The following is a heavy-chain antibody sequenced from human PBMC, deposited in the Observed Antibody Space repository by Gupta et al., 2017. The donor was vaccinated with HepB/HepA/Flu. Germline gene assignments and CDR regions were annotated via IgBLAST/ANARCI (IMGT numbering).Heavy chain of an antibody. D-gene: IGHD2-8*02. V-gene: IGHV3-48*01. J-gene: IGHJ4*02. CDR1: GFTFSSYA. Sequence: EVQLVGSRGGLVQPGGSLKLSCAASGFTFSSYALNWVRQAPGKRLEWGAYISSTSTSIYYAEAGKGRFTIYRDKAKNSLYLQLRALRVEDKAVYYCALWGCAVDFNGHFDSWGQGALVTVSS. CDR3: ALWGCAVDFNGHFDS. CDR2: ISSTSTSI.